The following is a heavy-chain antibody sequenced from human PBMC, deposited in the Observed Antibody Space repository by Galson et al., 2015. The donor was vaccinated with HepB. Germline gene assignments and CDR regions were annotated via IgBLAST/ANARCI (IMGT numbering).Heavy chain of an antibody. D-gene: IGHD4-23*01. CDR1: GGTFSSYA. V-gene: IGHV1-69*13. CDR3: ARRMTTVGYFQH. J-gene: IGHJ1*01. Sequence: SVKVSCKASGGTFSSYAISWVRQAPGQGLEWMGGIIPIFGTANYAQKFQGRVTITADESTSTAYMELSSLRSEDTAVYYCARRMTTVGYFQHWGQGTLVTVSS. CDR2: IIPIFGTA.